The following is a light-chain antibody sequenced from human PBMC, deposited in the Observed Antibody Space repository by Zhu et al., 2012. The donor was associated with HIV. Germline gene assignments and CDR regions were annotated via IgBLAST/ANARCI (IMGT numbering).Light chain of an antibody. CDR1: QSVRSRY. J-gene: IGKJ2*01. CDR2: GAS. Sequence: EIVLTQSPGTLSLSPGERATLSCRASQSVRSRYLAWYQQKPGQAPRLLIYGASSRATGIPDRFSGGGSGTDSTLTISRLEPEDFAVYYCQQYSSSSWYTFGQGTKVEIK. CDR3: QQYSSSSWYT. V-gene: IGKV3-20*01.